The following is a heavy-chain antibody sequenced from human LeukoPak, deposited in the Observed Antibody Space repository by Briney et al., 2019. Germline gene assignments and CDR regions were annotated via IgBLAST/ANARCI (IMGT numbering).Heavy chain of an antibody. D-gene: IGHD5-18*01. CDR3: ARAYSYGSTFDY. J-gene: IGHJ4*02. Sequence: KPSETLSLTCAVYGGSFSGYYWSWIRQPPGKGLEWIGETNHSGSTNNNPSLKSQVPISVDTSKNQFPLKLSSVTAADTAVYYCARAYSYGSTFDYWGQGTLVTVSS. V-gene: IGHV4-34*01. CDR2: TNHSGST. CDR1: GGSFSGYY.